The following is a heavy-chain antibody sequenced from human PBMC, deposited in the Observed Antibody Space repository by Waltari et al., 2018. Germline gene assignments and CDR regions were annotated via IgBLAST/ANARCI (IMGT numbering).Heavy chain of an antibody. D-gene: IGHD3-16*01. CDR3: ARERTDRTLRNDFFDV. Sequence: EVQLVESGGGLVQPGGSLRLSCVASGFTFSRYWMHWVRQVPGEGLVWVSLIKSDAGDASHADSLGGRFTISVDNAKNTRYLEMKSLGVDDSAVYYCARERTDRTLRNDFFDVWGRGTKVSVSS. J-gene: IGHJ3*01. V-gene: IGHV3-74*01. CDR1: GFTFSRYW. CDR2: IKSDAGDA.